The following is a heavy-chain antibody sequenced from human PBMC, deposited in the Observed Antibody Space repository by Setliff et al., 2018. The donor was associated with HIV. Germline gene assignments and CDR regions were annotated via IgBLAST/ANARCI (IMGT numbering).Heavy chain of an antibody. D-gene: IGHD3-10*01. CDR1: GYTFSSSHD. Sequence: GASVKVSCKPSGYTFSSSHDLHWVRQVPGQGLEWMGWINAGNGNTKYSQKFQGRVTITRDTSASTAYMELSSLRSEDTAVYYCARHGLLWFGAGYNWFDPWGQGTLVTVSS. V-gene: IGHV1-3*01. J-gene: IGHJ5*02. CDR3: ARHGLLWFGAGYNWFDP. CDR2: INAGNGNT.